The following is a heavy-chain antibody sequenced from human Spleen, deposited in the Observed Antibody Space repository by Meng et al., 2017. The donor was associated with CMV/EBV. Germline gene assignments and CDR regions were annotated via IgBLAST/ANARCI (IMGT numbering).Heavy chain of an antibody. V-gene: IGHV1-2*02. D-gene: IGHD5-18*01. J-gene: IGHJ4*02. CDR2: INPNGGDT. CDR3: AKDESNGYTDY. CDR1: GYTFSGYF. Sequence: SCTASGYTFSGYFIHWIRQAHGQGLEWMGWINPNGGDTKYAERFQGRVTMTRDTSTNTAYMELDSLRFVDTAIYYCAKDESNGYTDYWGPGTLVTVSS.